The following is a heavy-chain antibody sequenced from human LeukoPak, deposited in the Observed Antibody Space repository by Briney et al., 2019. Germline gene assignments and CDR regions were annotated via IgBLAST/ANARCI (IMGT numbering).Heavy chain of an antibody. CDR3: VRGFYEPFNY. D-gene: IGHD2/OR15-2a*01. CDR1: GATVSSSH. CDR2: VDYNGST. Sequence: SETLSLTCSVSGATVSSSHWNWIRQSPGKGLEWIANVDYNGSTKYNPSLRGRGTMSLDTSKNQFHLKLESVTAADTARYFCVRGFYEPFNYWGQGTLVTVSS. V-gene: IGHV4-59*02. J-gene: IGHJ4*02.